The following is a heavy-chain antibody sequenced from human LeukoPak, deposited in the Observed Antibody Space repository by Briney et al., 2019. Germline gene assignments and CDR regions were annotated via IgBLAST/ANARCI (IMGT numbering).Heavy chain of an antibody. D-gene: IGHD3-22*01. CDR2: INPSGGST. CDR1: GYTFTSYS. J-gene: IGHJ1*01. V-gene: IGHV1-46*01. CDR3: ARAPYDTSGYTSFQH. Sequence: ASVKVSCKASGYTFTSYSMHWVRQAPGQGLEWMGIINPSGGSTSYAQKFQGRVTMTRDTSTNTVYMELSSLRSEDTAVYYCARAPYDTSGYTSFQHWARAPWSPSPQ.